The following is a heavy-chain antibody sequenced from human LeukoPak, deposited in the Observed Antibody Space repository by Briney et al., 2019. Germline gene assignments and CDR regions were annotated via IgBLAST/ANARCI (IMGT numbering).Heavy chain of an antibody. J-gene: IGHJ4*02. CDR3: ARFGYVAAVDV. CDR1: GFSFSAYW. CDR2: INPAGSET. V-gene: IGHV3-7*01. D-gene: IGHD2-15*01. Sequence: PTGGSLRLSCAASGFSFSAYWMTWVRQAPGTGLEWVANINPAGSETYYVGPVKGRFSISRDNAKNLVYLQMNSLRAEDTAVYHCARFGYVAAVDVWGQGTPVTVSS.